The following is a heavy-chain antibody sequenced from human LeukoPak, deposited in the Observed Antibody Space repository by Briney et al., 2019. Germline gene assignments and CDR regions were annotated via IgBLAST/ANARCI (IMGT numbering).Heavy chain of an antibody. CDR3: ARRERRIAAAGFSDY. J-gene: IGHJ4*02. V-gene: IGHV3-23*01. CDR2: ISGSGGST. Sequence: GGSLRLSCAASGFTFSSYAMSWVRQAPGKGLEWVSAISGSGGSTYYADSVKGRFTISRDNSKNTLYLQMNSLRAEDRAVYYCARRERRIAAAGFSDYWGQGTLVTVSS. D-gene: IGHD6-13*01. CDR1: GFTFSSYA.